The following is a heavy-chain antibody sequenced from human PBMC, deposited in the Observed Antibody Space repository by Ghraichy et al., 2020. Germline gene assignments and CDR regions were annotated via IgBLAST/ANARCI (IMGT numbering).Heavy chain of an antibody. D-gene: IGHD5-12*01. CDR2: IRSKAYGGTT. J-gene: IGHJ6*02. V-gene: IGHV3-49*03. Sequence: GGSLRLSCTASGFTFGDYAMSWFRQAPGKGLEWVGFIRSKAYGGTTEYAASVKGRFTISRDDSKSIAYLQMNSLKTEDTAVYYCLHSPPNAWIYTGGYYYGMDVWGQGTTVTVSS. CDR3: LHSPPNAWIYTGGYYYGMDV. CDR1: GFTFGDYA.